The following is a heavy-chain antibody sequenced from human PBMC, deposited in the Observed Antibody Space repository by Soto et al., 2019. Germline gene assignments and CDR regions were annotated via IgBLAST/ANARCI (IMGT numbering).Heavy chain of an antibody. D-gene: IGHD3-22*01. CDR1: GGSISSGGYS. Sequence: PSETLSLTCTVSGGSISSGGYSWSWIRQPPGKGQEWIGYIYHSGSTYYNPSLKSRVTISVDRSKNQFSLKLSSVTAADTAVYYCARGPPNSIWGQGTLVTVSS. CDR2: IYHSGST. J-gene: IGHJ4*02. V-gene: IGHV4-30-2*01. CDR3: ARGPPNSI.